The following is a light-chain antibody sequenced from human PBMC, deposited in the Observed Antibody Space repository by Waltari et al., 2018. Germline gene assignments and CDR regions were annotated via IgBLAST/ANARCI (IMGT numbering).Light chain of an antibody. CDR1: SSDVLSSNY. CDR3: CSYAGDSLYV. CDR2: AVT. Sequence: QSALTQPASVSGSPGQSIPLTCPGTSSDVLSSNYVSWYQQYPGKAPKLLIYAVTRRPSGVSDRFSGSKSGNTASLTISGLQAEDEADYYCCSYAGDSLYVFGTGTTVTV. J-gene: IGLJ1*01. V-gene: IGLV2-23*02.